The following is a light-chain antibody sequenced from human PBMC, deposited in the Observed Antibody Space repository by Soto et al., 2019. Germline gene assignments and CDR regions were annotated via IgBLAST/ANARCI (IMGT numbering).Light chain of an antibody. CDR2: DGS. V-gene: IGKV3-11*01. Sequence: EIVLTQSPATLSLSPGERATLSCKASQSVTNYLAWYQQKPGQAPRLLIFDGSTRATGIPARFSGSGSGTDFTLTISSLEPEDFAVYYWPQRSHWPPLTFGGGTRVEI. CDR3: PQRSHWPPLT. J-gene: IGKJ4*01. CDR1: QSVTNY.